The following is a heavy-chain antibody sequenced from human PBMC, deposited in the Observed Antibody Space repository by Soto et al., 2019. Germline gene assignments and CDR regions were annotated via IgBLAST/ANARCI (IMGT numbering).Heavy chain of an antibody. CDR3: ARVFPSYCGGDCSYFDS. CDR1: GGSVNSYY. D-gene: IGHD2-21*02. V-gene: IGHV4-59*02. Sequence: KASETLSLTCTVSGGSVNSYYWSWIRQPPGKGLEWIGYIFYSGSTKSNPSLKSRVTMSVDMSKNQFSLRLTSVTAAATAVYYCARVFPSYCGGDCSYFDSWGQGTLVTVSS. CDR2: IFYSGST. J-gene: IGHJ4*02.